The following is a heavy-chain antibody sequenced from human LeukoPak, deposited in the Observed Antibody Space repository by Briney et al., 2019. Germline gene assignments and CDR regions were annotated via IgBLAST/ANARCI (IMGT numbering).Heavy chain of an antibody. J-gene: IGHJ4*02. CDR3: ARHRGGGYYGFPGTRYFDY. CDR2: INHSGST. D-gene: IGHD1-26*01. V-gene: IGHV4-34*01. Sequence: SETLSLTCAVYGGSFSGYYWSWIRQPPGKGLEWIGEINHSGSTNYNPSLKSRVTISVDTSKNQFSLKLSSVTAADTAVYYCARHRGGGYYGFPGTRYFDYWGQGTLVTVSS. CDR1: GGSFSGYY.